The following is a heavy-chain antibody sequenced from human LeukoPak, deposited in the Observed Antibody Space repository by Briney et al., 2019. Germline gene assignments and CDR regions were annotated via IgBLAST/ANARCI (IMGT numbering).Heavy chain of an antibody. V-gene: IGHV3-48*01. J-gene: IGHJ4*02. Sequence: GGSLRLSCAASGFTFSSYSMNWVRQAPGKGLEWVSYISSSSSTIYYADSVKGRFTISRDNAKNSLYLQMNSLRAEDTAVYYCAKDKGAVTGTFGYWGQGTLVTVSS. CDR2: ISSSSSTI. D-gene: IGHD1-14*01. CDR3: AKDKGAVTGTFGY. CDR1: GFTFSSYS.